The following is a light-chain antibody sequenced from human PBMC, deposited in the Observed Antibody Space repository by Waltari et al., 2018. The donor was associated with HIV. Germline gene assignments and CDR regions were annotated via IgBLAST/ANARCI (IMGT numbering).Light chain of an antibody. CDR3: CSYAGRSTFVL. J-gene: IGLJ2*01. CDR1: SSEVSTYKL. CDR2: EIN. Sequence: QSALTQPASVSGSPGQSITISCNETSSEVSTYKLVSWYQQHPGKVPKLIIYEINKRPSGVSNRFSGSKSGNMASLTISGLQAEDEAFYHCCSYAGRSTFVLFGGGTKLTVL. V-gene: IGLV2-23*02.